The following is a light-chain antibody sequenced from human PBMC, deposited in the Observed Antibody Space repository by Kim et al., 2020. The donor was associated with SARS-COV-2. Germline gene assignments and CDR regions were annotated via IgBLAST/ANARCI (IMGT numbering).Light chain of an antibody. CDR2: DVS. Sequence: GQSFPLSCTGNNSDVGGHNFVAWYQYHPGKVPKLMIYDVSKRPSGVSNRFSGSKSGNTASLTISGLQAEDEADYYCSSMTSSATFVFGGGTQLTVL. CDR3: SSMTSSATFV. V-gene: IGLV2-14*03. CDR1: NSDVGGHNF. J-gene: IGLJ2*01.